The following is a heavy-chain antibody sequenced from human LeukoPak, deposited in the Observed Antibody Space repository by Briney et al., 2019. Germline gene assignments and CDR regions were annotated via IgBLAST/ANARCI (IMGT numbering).Heavy chain of an antibody. J-gene: IGHJ4*02. D-gene: IGHD2-2*01. CDR1: GFTFSSYA. CDR2: ISGSGGST. V-gene: IGHV3-23*01. Sequence: PGGSLRLSCAASGFTFSSYAMSWVRQAPGKGLEWVSAISGSGGSTYYADSVKGRFTISRDNSKNTLYLQMNSLRAEDTAVYYCAKTVRVPAAISIGYYFDYWGQGILVTVSS. CDR3: AKTVRVPAAISIGYYFDY.